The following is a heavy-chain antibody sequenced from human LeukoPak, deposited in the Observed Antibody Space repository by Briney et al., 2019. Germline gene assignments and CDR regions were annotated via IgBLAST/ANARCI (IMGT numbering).Heavy chain of an antibody. CDR1: GFTFSNYE. CDR2: ISNFGDII. D-gene: IGHD6-13*01. J-gene: IGHJ6*03. CDR3: AKDATAVVGTVYMDV. V-gene: IGHV3-48*03. Sequence: GGSLRLSCAASGFTFSNYEMNWVRQAPGKGLEWISHISNFGDIIHYADSVEGRFTISRDNAKYSLYLQMDSLRAEDTAVYYCAKDATAVVGTVYMDVWGKGTTVTISS.